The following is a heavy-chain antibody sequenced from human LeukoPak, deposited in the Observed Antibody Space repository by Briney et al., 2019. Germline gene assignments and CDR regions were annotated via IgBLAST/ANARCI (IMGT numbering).Heavy chain of an antibody. J-gene: IGHJ4*02. CDR3: ARVPGYTSGLDY. CDR1: GFTFSSYE. Sequence: PGGSLRLSCAASGFTFSSYEMNWVRQAPGKGLEWVSYISSSGSTIYYADSVKGRFTISRDNSKNTLYLQMNSLRAEDTAVYYCARVPGYTSGLDYWGQGTLVTVSS. V-gene: IGHV3-48*03. CDR2: ISSSGSTI. D-gene: IGHD6-19*01.